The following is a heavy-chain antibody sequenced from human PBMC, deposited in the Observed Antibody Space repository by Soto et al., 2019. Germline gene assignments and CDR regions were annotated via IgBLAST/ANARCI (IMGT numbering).Heavy chain of an antibody. Sequence: VASVKVSCKASGGTFSSYAISWVRQAPGQGLEWMGGIIPIFGTANYAQKFQGRVTITADESTSTAYMELSSLRSEDTAVYYCATTGTGGNYYYYGMDVWGQGTTVTVSS. CDR2: IIPIFGTA. V-gene: IGHV1-69*13. CDR1: GGTFSSYA. D-gene: IGHD1-1*01. CDR3: ATTGTGGNYYYYGMDV. J-gene: IGHJ6*02.